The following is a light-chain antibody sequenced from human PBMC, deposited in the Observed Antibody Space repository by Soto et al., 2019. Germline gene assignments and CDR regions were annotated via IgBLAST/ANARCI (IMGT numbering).Light chain of an antibody. CDR1: QTISSY. Sequence: DIQMTQSPSSLPASVGDSVTITCRASQTISSYLIWYQQKPGKAPKLLINAASSLQSGVPSRFSGSGSGTDFTLTISSLQPEDFATYYCQQSYSTPPWTFGQGTKVEVK. CDR2: AAS. J-gene: IGKJ1*01. V-gene: IGKV1-39*01. CDR3: QQSYSTPPWT.